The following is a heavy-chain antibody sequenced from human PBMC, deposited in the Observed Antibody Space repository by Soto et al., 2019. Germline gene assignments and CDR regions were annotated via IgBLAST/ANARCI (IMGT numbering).Heavy chain of an antibody. CDR3: AKYPPGAAVTYCLDN. J-gene: IGHJ4*02. Sequence: PGGSLRLSCAASGFTFSSYAMSWVRQAPGKGLERVSAISGSGGSTYYADSVKGRFTISRDNSKTTLYLQMNSLRAEDTAVYYCAKYPPGAAVTYCLDNGGQEALVTISS. D-gene: IGHD2-15*01. CDR1: GFTFSSYA. CDR2: ISGSGGST. V-gene: IGHV3-23*01.